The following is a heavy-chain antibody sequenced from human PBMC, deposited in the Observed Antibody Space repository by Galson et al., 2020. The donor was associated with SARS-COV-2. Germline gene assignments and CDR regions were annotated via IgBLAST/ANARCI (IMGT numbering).Heavy chain of an antibody. CDR2: IFSSVTT. Sequence: SQTLSLTCTVSGVSVISGGNYWTWIRQHPGKGLEWIAHIFSSVTTYSSPSLKSRVTISVDTSQTQFSLRLSSVTAADPAVYYCARGRFYDRTGYSTSYYFDSWGQGTLGTVSS. V-gene: IGHV4-31*03. D-gene: IGHD3-22*01. J-gene: IGHJ4*02. CDR1: GVSVISGGNY. CDR3: ARGRFYDRTGYSTSYYFDS.